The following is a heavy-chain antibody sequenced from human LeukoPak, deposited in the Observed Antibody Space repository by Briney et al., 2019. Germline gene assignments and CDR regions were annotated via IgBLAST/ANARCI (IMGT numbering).Heavy chain of an antibody. CDR1: GYTFTSYG. Sequence: GASVKVSCKASGYTFTSYGISWVRQAPGQGLEWMGWISAYNGNTNHAQKLQGRVTMTTDTSTSTAYMELRSLRSDDTAVYYCARHGVGVWGSYRYFDYWGQGTLVTVSS. V-gene: IGHV1-18*01. J-gene: IGHJ4*02. CDR2: ISAYNGNT. D-gene: IGHD3-16*02. CDR3: ARHGVGVWGSYRYFDY.